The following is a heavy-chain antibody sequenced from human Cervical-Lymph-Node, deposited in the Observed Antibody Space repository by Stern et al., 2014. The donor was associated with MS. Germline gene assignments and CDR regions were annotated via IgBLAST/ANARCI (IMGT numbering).Heavy chain of an antibody. D-gene: IGHD2-15*01. J-gene: IGHJ4*02. CDR3: ARARKVATAPDY. Sequence: QLVQSGAEVRKPGASVKVSCETSGYTFTDHYIYWVRQAPGQGLEWMGWIIPNSGGTNYARKFQGRVTMTRDTSITTAYMELINLGSGDTAVYYCARARKVATAPDYWGQGTLVSVSS. V-gene: IGHV1-2*02. CDR2: IIPNSGGT. CDR1: GYTFTDHY.